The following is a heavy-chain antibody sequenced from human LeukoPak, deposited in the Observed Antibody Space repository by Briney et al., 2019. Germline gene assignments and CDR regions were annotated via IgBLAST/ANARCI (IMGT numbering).Heavy chain of an antibody. D-gene: IGHD6-19*01. Sequence: ASVKVSCKASGGTFSSYAISWVRQAPGQGLEWMGGIIPIFGTANYAQKFQGRVTITADESTSTAYMELSSLRSEDTAVYYCATEHSIGWYWFDPWGQGTLVSVSS. V-gene: IGHV1-69*13. J-gene: IGHJ5*02. CDR1: GGTFSSYA. CDR3: ATEHSIGWYWFDP. CDR2: IIPIFGTA.